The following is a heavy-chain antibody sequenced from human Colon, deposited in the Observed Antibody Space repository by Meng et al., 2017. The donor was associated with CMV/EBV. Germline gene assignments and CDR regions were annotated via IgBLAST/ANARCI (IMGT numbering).Heavy chain of an antibody. J-gene: IGHJ3*02. Sequence: GFTFSSYAMTWVRQAPGKGLEWVSIIGSNDVNRFYADSVKGRFTISRDNSKNTLSLEMDSLRAEDTAVYYCAKRYLPGIIHQDGFDIWGQGTMVTVSS. CDR2: IGSNDVNR. D-gene: IGHD3-10*01. CDR3: AKRYLPGIIHQDGFDI. CDR1: GFTFSSYA. V-gene: IGHV3-23*01.